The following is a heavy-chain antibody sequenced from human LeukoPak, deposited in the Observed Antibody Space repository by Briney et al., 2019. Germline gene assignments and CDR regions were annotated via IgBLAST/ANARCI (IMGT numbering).Heavy chain of an antibody. Sequence: ASVKVSCKASGGTFSSYAISWVRQAPGQGLERMGGIIPIFGTANYAQKFQGRVTITTDESTSTAYMELSSLRSEDTAVYYCARDRGIVGATIGSYYYYYMDVWGKGTTVTVSS. CDR3: ARDRGIVGATIGSYYYYYMDV. CDR1: GGTFSSYA. D-gene: IGHD1-26*01. V-gene: IGHV1-69*05. CDR2: IIPIFGTA. J-gene: IGHJ6*03.